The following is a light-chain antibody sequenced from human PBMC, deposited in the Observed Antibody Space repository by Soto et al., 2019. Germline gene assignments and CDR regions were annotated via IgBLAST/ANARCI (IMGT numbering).Light chain of an antibody. J-gene: IGKJ3*01. CDR3: QQYYSYQFT. Sequence: AIRMTQSPSSLSASTGDRVTITCRASQGTSSYLAWYQQKPGKAPKLLIYAASTLQSGVPSRFSGSGSGTDFTLTISCLQSEDFATYYCQQYYSYQFTFGPGTKVDIK. CDR2: AAS. V-gene: IGKV1-8*01. CDR1: QGTSSY.